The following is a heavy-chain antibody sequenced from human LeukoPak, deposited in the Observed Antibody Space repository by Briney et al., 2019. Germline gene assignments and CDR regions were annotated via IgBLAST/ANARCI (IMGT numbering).Heavy chain of an antibody. V-gene: IGHV4-59*01. CDR3: ARSKDILTGYCFDY. Sequence: SETLSLTCTVSGGSISSYYWSWIRQPPGKGLEWIGCIYYSGSTNYNPSFKSRVTISVDTSKNQFSLKLSSVTAADTAVYYSARSKDILTGYCFDYWGQGTLVTVSS. CDR1: GGSISSYY. J-gene: IGHJ4*02. CDR2: IYYSGST. D-gene: IGHD3-9*01.